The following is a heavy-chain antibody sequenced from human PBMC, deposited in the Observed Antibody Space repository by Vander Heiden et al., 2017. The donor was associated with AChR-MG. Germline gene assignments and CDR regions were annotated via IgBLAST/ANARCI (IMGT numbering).Heavy chain of an antibody. J-gene: IGHJ3*02. CDR2: IYPGDSDT. D-gene: IGHD3-16*01. CDR3: ASPVGCKGFGKSVWEDAFDI. V-gene: IGHV5-51*01. CDR1: GYSFTSYW. Sequence: EVQLVQSGAEVKKPGESLKIPCKGSGYSFTSYWIGWGRQMPGKGLEWMGIIYPGDSDTRYSPSFQGQVTISADKSISTAYLQWSSLKASDTAMYYCASPVGCKGFGKSVWEDAFDIWGQGTMVTVSS.